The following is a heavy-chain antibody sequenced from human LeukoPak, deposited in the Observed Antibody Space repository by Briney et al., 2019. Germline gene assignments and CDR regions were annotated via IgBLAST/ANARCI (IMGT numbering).Heavy chain of an antibody. CDR2: FDPEDGET. D-gene: IGHD7-27*01. J-gene: IGHJ3*02. CDR3: ATVARGLGAFDI. Sequence: ASVKVSCKVSGYTLTELSMHWVRQAPGKGLEWMGGFDPEDGETIYAQKFQGRVTMTEDTSTDTAYMELSSLRSEDTAVYYCATVARGLGAFDIWGQGTMVTVSS. CDR1: GYTLTELS. V-gene: IGHV1-24*01.